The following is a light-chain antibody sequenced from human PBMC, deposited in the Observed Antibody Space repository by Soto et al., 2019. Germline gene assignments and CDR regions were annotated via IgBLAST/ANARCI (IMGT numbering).Light chain of an antibody. J-gene: IGKJ5*01. CDR1: KSVSSSY. V-gene: IGKV3-20*01. CDR3: QHFGGTTFT. Sequence: EILLTQSPGPLSLSPGEGATPSCMASKSVSSSYIAWYQQRPGQPPSPLIYRASTRATGIPDRCSGSGSGTHFTLAISRLEPGDFVVYYCQHFGGTTFTFGHGTRVEIK. CDR2: RAS.